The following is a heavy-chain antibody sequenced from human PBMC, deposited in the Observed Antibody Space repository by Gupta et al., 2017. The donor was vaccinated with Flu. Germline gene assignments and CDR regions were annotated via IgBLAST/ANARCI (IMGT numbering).Heavy chain of an antibody. J-gene: IGHJ4*02. V-gene: IGHV3-30*18. CDR3: AKEDLADLIHFFDY. D-gene: IGHD2-8*01. CDR1: GFTFSTHA. CDR2: ISYDETNK. Sequence: QVQLVESGGGVVQPGRSLRLSCAASGFTFSTHAMHWVRQAPGKGLEWVAVISYDETNKYYADAGKGRFTISRDNSKNTLYLQVKRLRDEDAAVYYCAKEDLADLIHFFDYWGQGTLVTVSS.